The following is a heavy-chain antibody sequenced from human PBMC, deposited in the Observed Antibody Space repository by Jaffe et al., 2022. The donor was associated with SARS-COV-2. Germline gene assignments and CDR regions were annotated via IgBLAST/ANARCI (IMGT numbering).Heavy chain of an antibody. CDR2: ISWDSGTI. J-gene: IGHJ3*02. Sequence: EVQLVESGGGLVQPGRSLRLSCTASGFTFDNYAMHWVRQAPGKGLEWVSGISWDSGTISYADSVKGRFTISRDNAKNSLYLQMNSLRAGDTALYYCVARYYADTSAFYFSGAFHIWGHGTKVTVSS. D-gene: IGHD3-22*01. V-gene: IGHV3-9*01. CDR3: VARYYADTSAFYFSGAFHI. CDR1: GFTFDNYA.